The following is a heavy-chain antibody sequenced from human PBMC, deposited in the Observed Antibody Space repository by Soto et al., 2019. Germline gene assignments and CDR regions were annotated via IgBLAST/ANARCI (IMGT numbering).Heavy chain of an antibody. Sequence: ASVKVSCKPSGYTFTNHAIHWVRQAPGQSLEWMGWVDTGNGNTNYAQKFQGRVTMTRDTSASTVYMELRSLTSDDTAVYYCARDLDPSGSYYTDYWGPGTLVTVSS. D-gene: IGHD3-10*01. CDR2: VDTGNGNT. V-gene: IGHV1-3*04. CDR1: GYTFTNHA. J-gene: IGHJ4*02. CDR3: ARDLDPSGSYYTDY.